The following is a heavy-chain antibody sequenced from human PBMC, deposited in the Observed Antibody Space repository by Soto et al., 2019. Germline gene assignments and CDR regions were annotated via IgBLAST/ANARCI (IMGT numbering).Heavy chain of an antibody. D-gene: IGHD3-10*01. CDR1: GGSISSGGYY. V-gene: IGHV4-31*03. CDR2: IYYSGST. CDR3: AREVRGVIWWFDP. Sequence: QVQLQESGPGLVKPSQTLSLTCTVSGGSISSGGYYWSWIRQRPGKGLEWIGYIYYSGSTYYNPSLKSRVTISVDTSKNQFSLKLSSVTAADTAVYYCAREVRGVIWWFDPWGQGTLVTVSS. J-gene: IGHJ5*02.